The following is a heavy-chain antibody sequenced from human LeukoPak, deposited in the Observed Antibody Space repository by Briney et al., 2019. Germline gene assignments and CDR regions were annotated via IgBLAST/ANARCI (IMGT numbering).Heavy chain of an antibody. J-gene: IGHJ6*01. CDR3: ARGPYIYNYGMDV. CDR2: IYTSGST. V-gene: IGHV4-61*02. CDR1: GGSISSGSYY. D-gene: IGHD2-2*02. Sequence: PSQTLSLTCTVSGGSISSGSYYWSWIRQPAGKGLEWIGRIYTSGSTNYNPSLKNRVTISLDTSKNQFSLKLSSVTASDTAVYYCARGPYIYNYGMDVWGQGTTVTVSS.